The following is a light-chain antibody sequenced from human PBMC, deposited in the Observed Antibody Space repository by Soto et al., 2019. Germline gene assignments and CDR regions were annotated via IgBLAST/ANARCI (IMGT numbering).Light chain of an antibody. Sequence: NFMLTQPHSVSESPGKTVTISCTGSSGSIASNYVQWYQQRPGSAPTTVIYEDKQRPSGVPDRFSGSIDSSSNSASLTISGLKTVDEADDYCQSYDSSNHEVVFGGGTKLTVL. CDR2: EDK. V-gene: IGLV6-57*02. CDR3: QSYDSSNHEVV. CDR1: SGSIASNY. J-gene: IGLJ2*01.